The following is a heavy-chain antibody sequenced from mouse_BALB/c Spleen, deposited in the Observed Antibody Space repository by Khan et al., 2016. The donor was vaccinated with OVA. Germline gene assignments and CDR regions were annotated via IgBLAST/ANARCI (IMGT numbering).Heavy chain of an antibody. J-gene: IGHJ3*01. Sequence: VQLQESGAELVKPGASVKLSCKASGYTFTSYYMYWGKQRPGQGLEWIAEINPSNGGTNFNERFKSRATLTVDKSSSTAYRQLSSLTSKNSAIDYCTRSVYGSFAYWGQGTLVTVSA. CDR3: TRSVYGSFAY. D-gene: IGHD2-2*01. CDR2: INPSNGGT. V-gene: IGHV1S81*02. CDR1: GYTFTSYY.